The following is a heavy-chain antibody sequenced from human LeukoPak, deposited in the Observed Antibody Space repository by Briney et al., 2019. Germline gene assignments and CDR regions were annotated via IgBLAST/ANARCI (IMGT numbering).Heavy chain of an antibody. V-gene: IGHV1-46*01. D-gene: IGHD2-2*01. CDR1: GYTFTSYY. CDR2: IYPTSGTT. CDR3: ARAQGRLGYCSSTSCRDAFDI. J-gene: IGHJ3*02. Sequence: ASVKVSCKASGYTFTSYYMHWVRQAPGQGLEWMGIIYPTSGTTTYTQKFQGRVTMTRDTSTSTVYMELSSLRSEDTAVYYCARAQGRLGYCSSTSCRDAFDIWGQGTMVTVSS.